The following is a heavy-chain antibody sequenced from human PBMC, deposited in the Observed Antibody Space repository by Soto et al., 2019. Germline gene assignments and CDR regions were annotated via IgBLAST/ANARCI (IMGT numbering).Heavy chain of an antibody. Sequence: SETLSLTCTVSGGSISSSSYYWGWIRQPPGKGLEWIGSIYYSGSTYYNPSLKSRVTIIRDMSTSTSYMELSSLTSEDTAVYYCVLCTTTSCYGKFDYWGQGTLVTVSS. D-gene: IGHD2-2*01. J-gene: IGHJ4*02. CDR2: IYYSGST. CDR3: VLCTTTSCYGKFDY. V-gene: IGHV4-39*07. CDR1: GGSISSSSYY.